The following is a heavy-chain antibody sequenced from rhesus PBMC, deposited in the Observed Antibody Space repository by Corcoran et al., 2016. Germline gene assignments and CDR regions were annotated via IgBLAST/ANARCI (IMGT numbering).Heavy chain of an antibody. V-gene: IGHV4-80*01. CDR2: INGNSGST. J-gene: IGHJ4*01. CDR3: ASRGIVAAFDY. CDR1: GGSFSSYC. Sequence: QVQLQESGPGLVKPSETLSLTCAVSGGSFSSYCWSWIRQPPGKGREWIGAINGNSGSTNYNPSLKSRITISKDASKNQCSLELSSVTAADTAVYYCASRGIVAAFDYWGQGVLVTVSS. D-gene: IGHD6-25*01.